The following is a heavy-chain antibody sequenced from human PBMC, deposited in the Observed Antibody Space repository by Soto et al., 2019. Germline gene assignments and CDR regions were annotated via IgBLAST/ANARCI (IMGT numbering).Heavy chain of an antibody. Sequence: QVQLVQSGAEVKKPGSSVKVSCKASGGTFSSYAISWVRQAPGQGLEWMGGIIPIFGTANYAQKFQGRVTITADKSTSTAYMEQSSLRSEDTAVYYCATRRNFGYYYGSGSYPNWFDPWGQGTLVTVSS. D-gene: IGHD3-10*01. CDR1: GGTFSSYA. J-gene: IGHJ5*02. V-gene: IGHV1-69*06. CDR2: IIPIFGTA. CDR3: ATRRNFGYYYGSGSYPNWFDP.